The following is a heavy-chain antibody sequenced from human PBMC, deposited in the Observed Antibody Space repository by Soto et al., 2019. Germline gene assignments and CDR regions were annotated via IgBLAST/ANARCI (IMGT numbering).Heavy chain of an antibody. D-gene: IGHD3-22*01. J-gene: IGHJ4*02. CDR2: ISGSGGST. Sequence: EVQLVESGGGLVQPGRSLRLSCAASGFTFDDYAMHWVRQAPGKGLEWVSAISGSGGSTYYADSVKGRFTISRDNSKNTLYLQMNSLRAEDTAVYYCAKEYYYDSSGYYLPAFWGQGTLVTVSS. V-gene: IGHV3-23*04. CDR3: AKEYYYDSSGYYLPAF. CDR1: GFTFDDYA.